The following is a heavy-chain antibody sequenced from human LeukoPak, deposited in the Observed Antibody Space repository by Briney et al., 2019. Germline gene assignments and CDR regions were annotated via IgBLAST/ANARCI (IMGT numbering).Heavy chain of an antibody. CDR1: GGSMNTYY. D-gene: IGHD5-18*01. CDR3: ARERGHGYSYGHVLDF. Sequence: SETLSLTCTVSGGSMNTYYWTWIRQTAGGVLEWIGQVHNSVGTTYNPSLRSRVSLSLDTSKNHFSLRLASVTAADTAVYFCARERGHGYSYGHVLDFWGQGIPVTVSS. V-gene: IGHV4-4*07. J-gene: IGHJ4*02. CDR2: VHNSVGT.